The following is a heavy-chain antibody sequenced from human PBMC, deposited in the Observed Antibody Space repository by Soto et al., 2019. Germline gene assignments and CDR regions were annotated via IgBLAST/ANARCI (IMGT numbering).Heavy chain of an antibody. D-gene: IGHD3-3*02. CDR3: ARVLGNDAFDI. CDR1: GGSFSGYY. CDR2: VNHGGTS. J-gene: IGHJ3*02. V-gene: IGHV4-34*01. Sequence: SETLSLTCAVHGGSFSGYYWDWIRQPPGKGLEWIGEVNHGGTSNYNPSLKSRATISVDKPKNQFSLKLSSVTAADTAVYYCARVLGNDAFDIWGQGTMVT.